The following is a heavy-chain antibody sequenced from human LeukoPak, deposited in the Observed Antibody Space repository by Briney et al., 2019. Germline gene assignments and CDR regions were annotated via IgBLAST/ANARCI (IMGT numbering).Heavy chain of an antibody. CDR1: GYTFTDYY. CDR3: ARDLAMYSPDLDY. D-gene: IGHD1-26*01. CDR2: INPKTGVT. J-gene: IGHJ4*02. V-gene: IGHV1-2*02. Sequence: ASVKVSCKASGYTFTDYYLHWVRQGPGHGIKWMGWINPKTGVTKYAQNFQGRVTMTRDTSISTAYMEVSRLRSDDTAVFYCARDLAMYSPDLDYWGQGTLVTVSS.